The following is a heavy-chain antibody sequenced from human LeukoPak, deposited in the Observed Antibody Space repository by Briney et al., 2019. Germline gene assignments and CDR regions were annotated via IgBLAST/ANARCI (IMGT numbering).Heavy chain of an antibody. J-gene: IGHJ4*02. D-gene: IGHD2-21*02. CDR2: IYYSGST. V-gene: IGHV4-59*08. CDR3: ARYSHCGGDCYSYYFDY. Sequence: PETLSLTCTVSGGSISSYYWSWIRQPPGKGLEWIGYIYYSGSTNYNPSLKSRVTISVDTSKTQFSLKLSSVTAADTAVYYCARYSHCGGDCYSYYFDYWGQGTLVTVSS. CDR1: GGSISSYY.